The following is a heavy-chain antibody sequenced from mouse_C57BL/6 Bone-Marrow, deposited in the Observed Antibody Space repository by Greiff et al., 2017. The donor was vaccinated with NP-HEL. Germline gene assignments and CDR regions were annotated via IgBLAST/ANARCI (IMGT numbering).Heavy chain of an antibody. Sequence: EVKLMESGGGLVQSGRSLRLSCATSGFTFSDFYMAWVRQAPGKGLEWIAASRNKANDYTTAYSESVKGRFIVSRDTSQSILHLQSNALRDADTAIYYSARDAGWQGSGFAYWGQGTLVTVSA. CDR3: ARDAGWQGSGFAY. D-gene: IGHD1-1*02. V-gene: IGHV7-1*01. CDR2: SRNKANDYTT. CDR1: GFTFSDFY. J-gene: IGHJ3*01.